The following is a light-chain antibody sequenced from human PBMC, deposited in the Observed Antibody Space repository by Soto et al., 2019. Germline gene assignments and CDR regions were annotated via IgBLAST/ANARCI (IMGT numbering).Light chain of an antibody. J-gene: IGKJ1*01. CDR1: QGIRND. CDR2: AAS. Sequence: AIHMPQSPSSLSASVGDRVTITCRASQGIRNDLGWYQQKPGKAPKLLIYAASSLQSGVPSRFSGSGSGTDFTLTISSLQPEDFATYYSQQSYSTPQTFGQGTKV. V-gene: IGKV1-6*01. CDR3: QQSYSTPQT.